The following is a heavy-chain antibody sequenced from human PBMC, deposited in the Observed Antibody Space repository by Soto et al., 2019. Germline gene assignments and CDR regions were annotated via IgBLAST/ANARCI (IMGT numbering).Heavy chain of an antibody. D-gene: IGHD6-19*01. CDR1: GSIFAHYY. CDR2: MKPGSGGT. CDR3: TRASTVAGESGNSLPIDY. V-gene: IGHV1-2*02. Sequence: ASVKVSCTPSGSIFAHYYLLCVRQASGRAQEWMGWMKPGSGGTDYAPKFQGRVTITRDTSITTSYMKLSTLTADDTAMYYCTRASTVAGESGNSLPIDYWGQGTLVTVSS. J-gene: IGHJ4*02.